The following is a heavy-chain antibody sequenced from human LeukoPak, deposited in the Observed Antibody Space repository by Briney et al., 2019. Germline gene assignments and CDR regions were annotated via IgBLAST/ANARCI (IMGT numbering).Heavy chain of an antibody. CDR2: ISGSGGST. CDR1: GFTFSSDA. J-gene: IGHJ6*04. Sequence: GGSLRLSCAASGFTFSSDAMSWGRQAPGKGLEWDSTISGSGGSTYYADSVKGRFTISRDNSKNTLYLQMNSLRAEDTAVYYCAKDEQGALYYGMDVWGKGTTVTVSS. D-gene: IGHD1/OR15-1a*01. CDR3: AKDEQGALYYGMDV. V-gene: IGHV3-23*01.